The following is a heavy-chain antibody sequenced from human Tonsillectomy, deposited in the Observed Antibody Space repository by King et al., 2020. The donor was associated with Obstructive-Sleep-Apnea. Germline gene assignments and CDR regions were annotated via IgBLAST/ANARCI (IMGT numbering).Heavy chain of an antibody. D-gene: IGHD2-21*02. CDR1: GFTFSSYW. V-gene: IGHV3-7*01. CDR3: ARDGGVTGGAFDI. J-gene: IGHJ3*02. CDR2: IKQDGSGK. Sequence: VQLVESGGGLVQPGGSLRLSCAASGFTFSSYWMSWVRQAPGTGLEWVANIKQDGSGKYYVDSVKGRFTISRDNAKNSLYLQMTSLRAEDTAVYYCARDGGVTGGAFDIWGQGTMVTVSS.